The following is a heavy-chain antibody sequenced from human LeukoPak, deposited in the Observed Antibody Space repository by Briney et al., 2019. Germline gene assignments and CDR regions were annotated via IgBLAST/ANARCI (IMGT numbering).Heavy chain of an antibody. CDR3: ARGGVVVVPAARLPRGYFDY. CDR1: EFTFSSYC. CDR2: ISSSSSTI. D-gene: IGHD2-2*01. V-gene: IGHV3-48*02. Sequence: PGGSLRLSCAASEFTFSSYCMNWVRQAPGKGLEWVSYISSSSSTIYYADSVKGRFTISRDNAKNSLYLQMNSLRDEDTAVYYCARGGVVVVPAARLPRGYFDYWGQGTLVTVSS. J-gene: IGHJ4*02.